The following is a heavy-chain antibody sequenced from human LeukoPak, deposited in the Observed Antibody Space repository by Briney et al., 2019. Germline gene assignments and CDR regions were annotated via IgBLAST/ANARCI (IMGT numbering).Heavy chain of an antibody. J-gene: IGHJ4*02. CDR3: ARESVIPIAARPFDY. CDR2: IYTSGST. V-gene: IGHV4-61*02. CDR1: GGSISSSSYY. D-gene: IGHD6-6*01. Sequence: SETLSLTCTVSGGSISSSSYYWGWIRQPAGKGLEWIGRIYTSGSTNYSPSLKSRVTMSVDTSKNQFSLKLSSVTAADTAVYYCARESVIPIAARPFDYWGQGTLVTVSS.